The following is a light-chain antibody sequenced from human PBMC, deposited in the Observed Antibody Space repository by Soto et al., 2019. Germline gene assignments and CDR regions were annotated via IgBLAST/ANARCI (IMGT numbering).Light chain of an antibody. CDR1: SSDVGGYSY. CDR2: DVS. J-gene: IGLJ2*01. V-gene: IGLV2-14*03. Sequence: QSVLTQPASVSGSPGQSITISCTGTSSDVGGYSYVSWYQQHPGKAPKLMIYDVSSRPSGVSNRFSGSKSGNTASLTISGLQAEDEADYYCSSYTSSSTLEVFGGGTKVTVL. CDR3: SSYTSSSTLEV.